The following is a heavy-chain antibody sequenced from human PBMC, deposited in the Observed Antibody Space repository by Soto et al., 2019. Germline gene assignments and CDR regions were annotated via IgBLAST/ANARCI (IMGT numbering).Heavy chain of an antibody. V-gene: IGHV4-59*01. CDR1: CDSMICFF. D-gene: IGHD4-17*01. CDR2: IYNGGAT. Sequence: SGTPSLPRRVSCDSMICFFLARIRHPPGSGLRWLVYIYNGGATAYNSSLKGRTPVSIDTPNNRFSLNLRSVTAADTAVYYCVRNKVTTMRFFDFWGRGKMVTVSS. CDR3: VRNKVTTMRFFDF. J-gene: IGHJ4*02.